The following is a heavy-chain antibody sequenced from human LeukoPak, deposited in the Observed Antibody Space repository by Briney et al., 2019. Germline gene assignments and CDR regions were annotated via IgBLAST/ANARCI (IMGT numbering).Heavy chain of an antibody. J-gene: IGHJ5*02. Sequence: GASVKVSCKASGYTFTGNYIHWVRQAPGQGLEWMGWINPNSGGTNYAQKFQGRVTMTRDTSISTAYMELSRLRSDDTAVYYCARIWFGEFLFDPWGQGTLVTVSS. CDR1: GYTFTGNY. D-gene: IGHD3-10*01. CDR2: INPNSGGT. V-gene: IGHV1-2*02. CDR3: ARIWFGEFLFDP.